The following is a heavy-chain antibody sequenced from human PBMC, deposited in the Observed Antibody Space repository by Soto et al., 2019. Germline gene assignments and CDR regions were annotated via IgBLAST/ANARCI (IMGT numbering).Heavy chain of an antibody. CDR3: ARDTFNFEQWLPRFDY. CDR1: GFTFSSYG. Sequence: GGSLRLSCAASGFTFSSYGMHWVRQAPGKGLEWVAVIWYDGSNKYYADSVKGRFTISRDNSKNTLYLQMNSLRAEDTAVYYCARDTFNFEQWLPRFDYWGQGTLVTVSS. V-gene: IGHV3-33*01. CDR2: IWYDGSNK. D-gene: IGHD6-19*01. J-gene: IGHJ4*02.